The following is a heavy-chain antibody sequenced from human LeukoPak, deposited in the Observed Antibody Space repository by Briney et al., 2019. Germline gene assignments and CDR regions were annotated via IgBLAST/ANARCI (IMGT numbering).Heavy chain of an antibody. V-gene: IGHV4-38-2*02. Sequence: SETLSLTCTVSGYSITSGSYWGWVRQPPGKGLEWIGNIYHTGSTYYNPSLKSRVTISVDTSKNQFSLKLSSVTTPDTAVYYCAVRGVVVVATTAFDIWGQGTMVTVSS. D-gene: IGHD5-12*01. CDR3: AVRGVVVVATTAFDI. J-gene: IGHJ3*02. CDR1: GYSITSGSY. CDR2: IYHTGST.